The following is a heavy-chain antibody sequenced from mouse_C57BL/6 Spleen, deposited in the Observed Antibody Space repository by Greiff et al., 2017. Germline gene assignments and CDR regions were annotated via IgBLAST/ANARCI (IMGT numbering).Heavy chain of an antibody. V-gene: IGHV1-55*01. CDR2: IYPGSGST. D-gene: IGHD2-4*01. CDR1: GYTFTSYW. Sequence: QVQLQQPGAELVKPGASVKMSCKASGYTFTSYWITWVKQRPGQGLEWIGDIYPGSGSTNYNEKFKSKATLTLDTSSSTAYMQLSSLTSEDSAVYYCARRYYDYDDYYAMDYWGQGTSVTVSS. J-gene: IGHJ4*01. CDR3: ARRYYDYDDYYAMDY.